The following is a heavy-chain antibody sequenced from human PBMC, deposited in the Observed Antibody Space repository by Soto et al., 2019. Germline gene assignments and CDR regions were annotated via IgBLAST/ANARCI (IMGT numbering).Heavy chain of an antibody. V-gene: IGHV4-59*12. Sequence: PSETLSLTCTVSGGSISSNYWSWIRQPPGKGLEWIGYIYYSGSTNYNPSLKSRLTISVDNSKNQFSLKLSSVTAADTAVYYCARSLSHYYGLDVWGQGTTVTVSS. CDR3: ARSLSHYYGLDV. CDR2: IYYSGST. CDR1: GGSISSNY. J-gene: IGHJ6*02.